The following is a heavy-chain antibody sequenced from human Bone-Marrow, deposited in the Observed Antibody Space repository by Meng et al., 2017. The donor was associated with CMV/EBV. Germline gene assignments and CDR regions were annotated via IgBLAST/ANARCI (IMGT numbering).Heavy chain of an antibody. CDR3: ARPGILEELERAPQRYYYYYYGMDV. CDR2: ISSSSSYI. Sequence: GGSLRLSCAASGFTFSSYSMNWVRQAPGKGLEWVSSISSSSSYIYYADSVKGRFTISRDNAKNSLYLQMNSLRAEDTAVYYCARPGILEELERAPQRYYYYYYGMDVWGQGTTVTVS. J-gene: IGHJ6*02. D-gene: IGHD1-1*01. CDR1: GFTFSSYS. V-gene: IGHV3-21*01.